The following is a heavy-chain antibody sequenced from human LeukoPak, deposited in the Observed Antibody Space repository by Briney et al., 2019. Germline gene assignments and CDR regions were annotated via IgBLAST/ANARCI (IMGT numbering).Heavy chain of an antibody. CDR3: ASFYYDSEYSYFGAVDF. J-gene: IGHJ4*02. CDR2: IYYSGST. Sequence: SETLSLTCTVSGGSISSYYWSWIRQPPGKGLEWIGYIYYSGSTNYNPSLKSRVTISVDTSKNQFSLKLSSVTAADTAVYYCASFYYDSEYSYFGAVDFWGQGTLVTVSS. V-gene: IGHV4-59*08. CDR1: GGSISSYY. D-gene: IGHD3-22*01.